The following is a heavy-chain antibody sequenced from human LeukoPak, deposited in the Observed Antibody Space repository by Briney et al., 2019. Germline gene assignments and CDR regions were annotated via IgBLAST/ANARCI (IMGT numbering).Heavy chain of an antibody. Sequence: KPSQTLSLTCTVCGVFISSGSEYWSWVRQPGGKGLEWMRPIYNRGRPNYTPALKSQVTIPVHTPKNQFSLKLSSVTAAHTALYYCASDGRGLHPAWRQGPLLSLPS. CDR3: ASDGRGLHPA. V-gene: IGHV4-61*02. CDR2: IYNRGRP. CDR1: GVFISSGSEY. J-gene: IGHJ5*02. D-gene: IGHD3-10*01.